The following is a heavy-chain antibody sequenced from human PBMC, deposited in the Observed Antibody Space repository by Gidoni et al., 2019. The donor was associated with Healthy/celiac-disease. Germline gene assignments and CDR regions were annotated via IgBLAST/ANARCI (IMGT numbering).Heavy chain of an antibody. CDR1: GGSFRGYY. D-gene: IGHD6-6*01. J-gene: IGHJ4*02. CDR3: ARGRGGQLGGYYFDY. V-gene: IGHV4-34*01. Sequence: QVQLQQWGAGLLKPSETLSLTCAVYGGSFRGYYWSWIRQPPGKGLEWIGEINQSGSTNYNPSLKSRVTIAVDTSKNQFSLKLSSVTAADTAVYYCARGRGGQLGGYYFDYWGQGTLVTVSS. CDR2: INQSGST.